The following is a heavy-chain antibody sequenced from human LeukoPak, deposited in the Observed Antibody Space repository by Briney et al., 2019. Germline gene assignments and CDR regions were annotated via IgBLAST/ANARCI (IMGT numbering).Heavy chain of an antibody. Sequence: GGSLRLSCAASGFTFSDHYMDWVRQAPGKGLGWVGRIRNKANSYTTDFAASVKGRFSISRDDSKNSLYLQMNSLKTEDTAVYCCVGGRGGGAFDIWGQGTMVIVSS. CDR1: GFTFSDHY. J-gene: IGHJ3*02. V-gene: IGHV3-72*01. CDR3: VGGRGGGAFDI. D-gene: IGHD1-26*01. CDR2: IRNKANSYTT.